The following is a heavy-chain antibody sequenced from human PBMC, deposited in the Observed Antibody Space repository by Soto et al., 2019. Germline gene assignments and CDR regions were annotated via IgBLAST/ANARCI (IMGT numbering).Heavy chain of an antibody. Sequence: GESLKISCHASGYTFTNYWIAWVRHMPGRGLEWMGLIFPRDSDTRYNSSFEGQVTISTDRSIATAYLQWTSLKASDTATYFCARLGSLLQPIDYWGQGTQVTVSS. CDR2: IFPRDSDT. J-gene: IGHJ4*02. D-gene: IGHD4-4*01. V-gene: IGHV5-51*01. CDR1: GYTFTNYW. CDR3: ARLGSLLQPIDY.